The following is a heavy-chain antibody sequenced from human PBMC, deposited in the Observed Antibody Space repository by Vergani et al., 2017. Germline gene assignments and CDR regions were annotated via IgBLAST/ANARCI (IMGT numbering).Heavy chain of an antibody. V-gene: IGHV1-46*01. J-gene: IGHJ5*02. CDR3: ARAGMLTAGVLWFGFDP. Sequence: QVQLVQSGAEVKKPGASVKVSCKASGYTFTSYYMHWVRQAPGQGLEWMGIINPSGGSTSYAQKFQGRVTMTRDTSTSTVYMELRSLRSDDTAVYYCARAGMLTAGVLWFGFDPWGQGTLVTVSS. CDR1: GYTFTSYY. D-gene: IGHD3-10*01. CDR2: INPSGGST.